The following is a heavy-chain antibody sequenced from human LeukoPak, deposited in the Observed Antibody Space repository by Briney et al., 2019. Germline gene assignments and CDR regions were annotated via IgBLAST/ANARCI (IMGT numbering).Heavy chain of an antibody. CDR2: IIPILGIA. CDR1: GGTFSRYA. V-gene: IGHV1-69*04. D-gene: IGHD5-18*01. J-gene: IGHJ4*02. Sequence: GSSVKVSCKASGGTFSRYAISWVRQAPGQGLEWMGRIIPILGIANYAQKFQGRVTITADKSTSTAYMELSSLRSEDTAVYYCARAMRGYSYGYSDSYYFDYWGQGTLVTVSS. CDR3: ARAMRGYSYGYSDSYYFDY.